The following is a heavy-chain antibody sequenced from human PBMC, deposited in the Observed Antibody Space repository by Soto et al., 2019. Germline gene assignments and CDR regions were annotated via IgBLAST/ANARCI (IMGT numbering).Heavy chain of an antibody. V-gene: IGHV3-23*01. CDR1: GLTFGSNA. D-gene: IGHD3-22*01. CDR3: AKGRYYYDSSGYYGGNYFDY. J-gene: IGHJ4*02. CDR2: FSGSGGST. Sequence: EVQLLESGGGLVQPGGSLRLSCAASGLTFGSNALSWVRQAPGKGLEWVSAFSGSGGSTYYADSVKGRFTISRDNSKNTLYLQMNSLRAEDTAVYYCAKGRYYYDSSGYYGGNYFDYWGQGTLVTVSS.